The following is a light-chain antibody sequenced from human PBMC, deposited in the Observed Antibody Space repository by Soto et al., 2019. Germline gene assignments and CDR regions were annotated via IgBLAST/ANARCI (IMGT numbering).Light chain of an antibody. CDR2: WAS. J-gene: IGKJ4*01. V-gene: IGKV4-1*01. CDR1: QTILYKSNHKND. Sequence: DIVMTQSPDSLAMSLGERATINGKSIQTILYKSNHKNDLAWYQQKPGQPPKLLIYWASTREFGVPDRFSGSGSGTDFTLTIRSLQAEDVAVYYCQQYYSPPLTSGAGTKVEIK. CDR3: QQYYSPPLT.